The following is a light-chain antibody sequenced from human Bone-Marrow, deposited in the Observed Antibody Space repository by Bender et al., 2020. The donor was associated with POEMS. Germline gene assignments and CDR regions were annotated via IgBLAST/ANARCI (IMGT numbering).Light chain of an antibody. CDR3: SSYAGNNNYV. Sequence: QSALTQPRSVSGSPGRSVTISCSGASSDIGGHNYVSWYQQHPGKAPKLLIYEVSKWPSGFPDRFSGSKSGNTASLTISGLQGEDEAHYYCSSYAGNNNYVFGSGTKVTVL. CDR1: SSDIGGHNY. CDR2: EVS. V-gene: IGLV2-11*01. J-gene: IGLJ1*01.